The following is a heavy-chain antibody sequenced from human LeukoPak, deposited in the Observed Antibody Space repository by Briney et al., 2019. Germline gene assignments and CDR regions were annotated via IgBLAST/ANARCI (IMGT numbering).Heavy chain of an antibody. CDR2: ISSNGIST. D-gene: IGHD1-1*01. CDR3: ARVAATGNFDY. Sequence: GGSLRLSCAASGFTFSSYAMQWVRQAPGKGLECVSFISSNGISTYYANSVKGRLTISRDNSKNTLYLQMGSLRPEDMAVYYCARVAATGNFDYWGQGTLVTVSS. V-gene: IGHV3-64*01. CDR1: GFTFSSYA. J-gene: IGHJ4*02.